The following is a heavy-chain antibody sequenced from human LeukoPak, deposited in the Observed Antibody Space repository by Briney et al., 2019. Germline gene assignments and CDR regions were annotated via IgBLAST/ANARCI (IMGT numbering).Heavy chain of an antibody. V-gene: IGHV4-59*08. CDR2: IYDSRNT. CDR3: ARRGKVTSWTNFDY. D-gene: IGHD4-11*01. Sequence: SETLSLTCTLSGASISSYDWSWIRQPPGKGLEYIGYIYDSRNTNYNPSLKSRVTISVDTSKNQFFLKLSSVTAADTAVYYCARRGKVTSWTNFDYWGQGTLVTVSS. J-gene: IGHJ4*02. CDR1: GASISSYD.